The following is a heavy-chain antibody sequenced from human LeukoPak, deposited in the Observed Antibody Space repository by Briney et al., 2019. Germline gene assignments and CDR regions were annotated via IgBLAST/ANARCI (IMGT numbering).Heavy chain of an antibody. J-gene: IGHJ5*02. Sequence: QPGGCLRLSCAASGFTFSSYAMSWVRQAPGKGLEWVSAISGSGGSTYYADSVKGRFTISRDNSKNTLYLQMNSLRAEATAVYYCAKMVVTAIQGWFDPWGQGTLVTVSS. CDR2: ISGSGGST. CDR3: AKMVVTAIQGWFDP. CDR1: GFTFSSYA. V-gene: IGHV3-23*01. D-gene: IGHD2-21*02.